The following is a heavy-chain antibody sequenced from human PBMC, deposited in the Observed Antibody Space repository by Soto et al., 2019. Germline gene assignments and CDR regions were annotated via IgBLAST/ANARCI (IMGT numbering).Heavy chain of an antibody. CDR2: ITISSTTT. CDR3: ARDGGRGYGMDV. J-gene: IGHJ6*02. CDR1: GFSFSSYN. D-gene: IGHD3-16*01. V-gene: IGHV3-48*01. Sequence: EEQLVESGGGLVQPGGSLRLSCAASGFSFSSYNMDWVRQAPGKGLEWVSFITISSTTTYYTDSVKGRFTISRDNAKNSLYLQMNSLRADDTAVYYCARDGGRGYGMDVWGQGTTVTVSS.